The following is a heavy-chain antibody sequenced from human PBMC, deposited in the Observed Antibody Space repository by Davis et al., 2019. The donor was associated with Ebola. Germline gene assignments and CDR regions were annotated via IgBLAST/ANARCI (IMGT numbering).Heavy chain of an antibody. CDR3: AREYWNYDY. D-gene: IGHD1-1*01. V-gene: IGHV3-23*01. J-gene: IGHJ4*02. CDR2: INNRGEST. Sequence: PGGSLRLSCAASGFPFSSCDINWARQAPGKGLEWVSNINNRGESTYYADSVKGRFTISRDNSKNTLYLQMNSLRAEDTAVYYCAREYWNYDYWGQGTLVTVSS. CDR1: GFPFSSCD.